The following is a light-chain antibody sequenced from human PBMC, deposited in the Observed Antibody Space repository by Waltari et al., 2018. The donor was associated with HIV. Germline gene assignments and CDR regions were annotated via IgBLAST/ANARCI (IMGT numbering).Light chain of an antibody. CDR1: QNIDTY. CDR2: AAS. CDR3: QQSYSIPYT. Sequence: DIHMTHSPVSLSAPVGARLTITCRASQNIDTYLNWFQQKPGKAPNLLIYAASNLQSGVPSRFSGSGSGTDFTLTISNLQAEDFAVYFCQQSYSIPYTFALGTKLEI. V-gene: IGKV1-39*01. J-gene: IGKJ2*01.